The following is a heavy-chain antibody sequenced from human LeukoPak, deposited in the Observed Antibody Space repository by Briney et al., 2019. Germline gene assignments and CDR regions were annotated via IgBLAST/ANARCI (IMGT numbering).Heavy chain of an antibody. CDR2: IWYDGSNK. J-gene: IGHJ3*02. CDR1: GFTFSSYG. Sequence: PGGSLRLSCAASGFTFSSYGMHWVRQAPGKGLEWVAVIWYDGSNKYYADSVKGRFTISRDNSKNTLYLQMNSLRAEDTAVYYCGWYQLLSGVPAAFDIWGQGTMVTVSS. V-gene: IGHV3-33*01. CDR3: GWYQLLSGVPAAFDI. D-gene: IGHD2-2*01.